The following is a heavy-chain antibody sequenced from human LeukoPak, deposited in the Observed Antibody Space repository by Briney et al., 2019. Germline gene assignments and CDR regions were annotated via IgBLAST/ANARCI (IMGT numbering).Heavy chain of an antibody. V-gene: IGHV1-46*01. CDR2: VNPSGGST. J-gene: IGHJ4*02. CDR1: GYTFSSYY. D-gene: IGHD5-18*01. Sequence: ASVKVSCKASGYTFSSYYMHWVRQAPGQGLEWMGIVNPSGGSTSYAQKFQGRVTMTRDTSTSTVYMELGGLRSEDTAVYYCARRGYTFGYPDYWGQGTLVTVSS. CDR3: ARRGYTFGYPDY.